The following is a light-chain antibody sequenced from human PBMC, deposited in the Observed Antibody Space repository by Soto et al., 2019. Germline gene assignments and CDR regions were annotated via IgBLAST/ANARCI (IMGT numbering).Light chain of an antibody. CDR3: QQSHGIPYT. CDR2: AAS. J-gene: IGKJ2*01. CDR1: QTISTY. V-gene: IGKV1-39*01. Sequence: DIQMTQSPSSLSASVGDRVTITCRASQTISTYLNWYQQKPGKAPKLLIYAASTLQSGVQSRFSVSGSGTDFTLTINSLQPEDFATYYCQQSHGIPYTFGQGTKLEIK.